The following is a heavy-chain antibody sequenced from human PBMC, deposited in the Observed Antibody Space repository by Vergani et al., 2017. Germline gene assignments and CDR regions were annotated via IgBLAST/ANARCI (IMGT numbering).Heavy chain of an antibody. J-gene: IGHJ5*02. CDR2: INPSGGYT. D-gene: IGHD3-10*01. CDR1: GYAFTSYH. Sequence: QVHLVQSGAEVKKPGASVKVSCKASGYAFTSYHMHWVRQAPGQGLEWMGIINPSGGYTRYSQKFQGRVTMTRDTSTSTVFMELSSLRSEDTAGYYCAREGVTSMVRGVLSSTEVDPWGQGTLVIVSS. CDR3: AREGVTSMVRGVLSSTEVDP. V-gene: IGHV1-46*03.